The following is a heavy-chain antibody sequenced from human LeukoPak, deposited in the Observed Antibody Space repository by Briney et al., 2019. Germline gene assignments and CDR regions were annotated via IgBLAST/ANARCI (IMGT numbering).Heavy chain of an antibody. CDR1: GYTFTGYY. CDR3: ATDSTYCSGGSCYSRNWFDP. J-gene: IGHJ5*02. V-gene: IGHV1-2*06. Sequence: ASVKVSCKASGYTFTGYYMHWVRQAPGQGLEWMGRINPNSGGTNYAQKFQGRVTMTRDTSISTAYMELSSLRSEDTAVYYCATDSTYCSGGSCYSRNWFDPWGQGTLVTVSS. CDR2: INPNSGGT. D-gene: IGHD2-15*01.